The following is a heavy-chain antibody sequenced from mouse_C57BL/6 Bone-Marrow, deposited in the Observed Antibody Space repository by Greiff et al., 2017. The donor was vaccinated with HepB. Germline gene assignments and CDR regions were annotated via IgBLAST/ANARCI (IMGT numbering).Heavy chain of an antibody. Sequence: QVHVKQSGAELVKPGASVKLSCKASGYTFTEYTIHWVKQRSGQGLEWIGWFYPGSGSLKYNEKFKDKATLTADKSSSTVYMELSRLTSEDSAVYFCARHEERGYDYAWFAYWGQGTLVTVSA. CDR2: FYPGSGSL. CDR3: ARHEERGYDYAWFAY. D-gene: IGHD2-4*01. V-gene: IGHV1-62-2*01. J-gene: IGHJ3*01. CDR1: GYTFTEYT.